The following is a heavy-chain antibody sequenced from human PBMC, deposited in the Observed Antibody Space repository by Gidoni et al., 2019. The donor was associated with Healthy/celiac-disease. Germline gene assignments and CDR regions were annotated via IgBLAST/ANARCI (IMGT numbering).Heavy chain of an antibody. D-gene: IGHD6-19*01. Sequence: EVRLVESGGGLVKPGGSLRLSCAASGFTFSSYSMNWVRQAPGKGLEWVSSISSSSSYIYYADSVKGRFTISRDNAKNSLYLQMNSLRAEDTAVYYCARAKWWYSSGRDAFDIWGQGTMVTVSS. V-gene: IGHV3-21*01. J-gene: IGHJ3*02. CDR2: ISSSSSYI. CDR3: ARAKWWYSSGRDAFDI. CDR1: GFTFSSYS.